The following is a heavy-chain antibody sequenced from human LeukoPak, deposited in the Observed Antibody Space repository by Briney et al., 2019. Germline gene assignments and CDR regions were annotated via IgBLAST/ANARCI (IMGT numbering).Heavy chain of an antibody. CDR2: IYPGDSGT. CDR3: GTYYYDSSGYLTPRGY. CDR1: GYSFTSYW. V-gene: IGHV5-51*01. D-gene: IGHD3-22*01. J-gene: IGHJ4*02. Sequence: GESLKISCKGSGYSFTSYWIGWVRQMPGKGLEWMGIIYPGDSGTRYSPSFQGQVTISADKSISTAYLQWSSLKASDTAMYYCGTYYYDSSGYLTPRGYWGQGTLVTVSS.